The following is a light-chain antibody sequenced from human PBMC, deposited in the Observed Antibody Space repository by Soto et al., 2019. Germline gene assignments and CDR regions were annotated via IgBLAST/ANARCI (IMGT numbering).Light chain of an antibody. Sequence: QSVLTQPASVSGSPGQSITISCTGSSSDVGGYNSVSWYQQHPGKAPKLMISEVSNRPSGVSNRFSGSKSGNTDSLTISGLQAEYEADYYCSSYTSTSTLIVFGAGTKVTVL. CDR3: SSYTSTSTLIV. J-gene: IGLJ1*01. CDR2: EVS. CDR1: SSDVGGYNS. V-gene: IGLV2-14*01.